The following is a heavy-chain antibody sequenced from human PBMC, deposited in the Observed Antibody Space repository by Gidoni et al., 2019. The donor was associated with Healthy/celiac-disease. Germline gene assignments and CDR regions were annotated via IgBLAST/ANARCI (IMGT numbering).Heavy chain of an antibody. Sequence: EVQLVDSGGVVFRPGGSLVLSFASSGFPFYHYGMSWVRQAPGKGLEWVSGINWNGGSTGYADSVKGRFTISRDNAKNSLYLQRNSLRAEDTALYYCARDPLGVAGRGAFDIWGQGTMVTVSS. D-gene: IGHD6-19*01. V-gene: IGHV3-20*03. CDR1: GFPFYHYG. J-gene: IGHJ3*02. CDR3: ARDPLGVAGRGAFDI. CDR2: INWNGGST.